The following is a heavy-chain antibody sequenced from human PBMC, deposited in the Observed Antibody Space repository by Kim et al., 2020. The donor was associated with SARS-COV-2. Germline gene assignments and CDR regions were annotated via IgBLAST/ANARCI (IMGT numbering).Heavy chain of an antibody. J-gene: IGHJ6*02. D-gene: IGHD6-13*01. V-gene: IGHV4-39*01. CDR3: ARHASYSSSWYGVMDV. Sequence: SLQSRVTISVDTSKNQFSLKLSSVTAADTAVYYCARHASYSSSWYGVMDVWGQGTTVTVSS.